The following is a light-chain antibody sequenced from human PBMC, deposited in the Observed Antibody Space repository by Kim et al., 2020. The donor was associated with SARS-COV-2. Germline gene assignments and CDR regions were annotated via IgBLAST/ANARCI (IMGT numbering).Light chain of an antibody. CDR1: QSVSSY. Sequence: EIVLTQSPATLSLSPGERATLSCRASQSVSSYLAWYQQKPGHAPRLLIYDASNRATGIPARFSGSGSGTDVTLTISSLEPEDVAVYYYQQRNNWPPHTFGGGTKVDIK. CDR3: QQRNNWPPHT. J-gene: IGKJ4*01. V-gene: IGKV3-11*01. CDR2: DAS.